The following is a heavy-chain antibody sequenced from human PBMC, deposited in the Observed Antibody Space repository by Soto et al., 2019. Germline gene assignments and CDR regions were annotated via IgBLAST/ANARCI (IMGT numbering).Heavy chain of an antibody. D-gene: IGHD6-19*01. Sequence: EVQLVESGGGLVQPGGSLRLSCAASGFTFSSYWMSWVRQAPGKGLEWVANIKQDGSEKYYVDSVKGRFTISRDNANKSLYLQMNSLRAEDTAVYYCARVQTLAVAGLHDAFDIWGQGTMVTVSS. CDR3: ARVQTLAVAGLHDAFDI. V-gene: IGHV3-7*01. CDR2: IKQDGSEK. J-gene: IGHJ3*02. CDR1: GFTFSSYW.